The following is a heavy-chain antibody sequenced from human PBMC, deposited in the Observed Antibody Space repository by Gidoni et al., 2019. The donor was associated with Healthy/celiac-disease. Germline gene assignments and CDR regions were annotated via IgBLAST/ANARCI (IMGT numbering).Heavy chain of an antibody. V-gene: IGHV3-30-3*01. CDR1: GFTFSSYA. Sequence: QVQLVESGGGVLQPGRSLRLSCAASGFTFSSYAMHWVRPAPGKGLEWVAVISHDGSKKYYADSVKGRFTIYRDNSKNTLYLQMNSLRAEDTAVYYCARETGSGSGSYSNSFDYWGQGTLVTVSS. CDR2: ISHDGSKK. J-gene: IGHJ4*02. CDR3: ARETGSGSGSYSNSFDY. D-gene: IGHD3-10*01.